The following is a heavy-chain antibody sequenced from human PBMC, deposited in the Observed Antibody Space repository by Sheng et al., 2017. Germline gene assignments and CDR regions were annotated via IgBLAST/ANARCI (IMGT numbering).Heavy chain of an antibody. V-gene: IGHV4-59*01. CDR1: GGSINNYY. CDR2: IYYSGST. Sequence: QVQLQESGPGLVKPSETLSLTCSVSGGSINNYYWSWIRQPPGKGLEWIAYIYYSGSTNYNPSLESRVTISVDTSKTLFSLKMSSVTAADTAVYYCARHPWDHWYFDLWGRGTLVTVSS. CDR3: ARHPWDHWYFDL. D-gene: IGHD1-26*01. J-gene: IGHJ2*01.